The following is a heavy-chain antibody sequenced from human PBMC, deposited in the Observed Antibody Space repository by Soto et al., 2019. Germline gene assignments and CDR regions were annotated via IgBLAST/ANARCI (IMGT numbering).Heavy chain of an antibody. CDR2: IYYSGST. J-gene: IGHJ5*02. CDR3: AREGAAGTPFDV. CDR1: GGSISSGGYY. V-gene: IGHV4-31*03. D-gene: IGHD6-13*01. Sequence: SETLSLTCTVSGGSISSGGYYWSWIRQHPGKGLEWIGYIYYSGSTYYNPSLKSRVTISVDTSKNQFSLKLSSVTAADTAVYYCAREGAAGTPFDVWGQGTLVTVSS.